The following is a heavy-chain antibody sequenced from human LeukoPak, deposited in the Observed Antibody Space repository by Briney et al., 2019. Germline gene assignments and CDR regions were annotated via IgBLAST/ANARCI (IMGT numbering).Heavy chain of an antibody. CDR1: GYSISSGYY. CDR2: IYHSGST. V-gene: IGHV4-38-2*02. Sequence: PSETLSLTCTVSGYSISSGYYWGWIRQPPGKGLEWIGYIYHSGSTYYNPSLKSRVTISVDRSKNQFSLKLSSVTAADTAVYYCARDRFGSGYPFDYWGQGTLVTVSS. J-gene: IGHJ4*02. CDR3: ARDRFGSGYPFDY. D-gene: IGHD3-22*01.